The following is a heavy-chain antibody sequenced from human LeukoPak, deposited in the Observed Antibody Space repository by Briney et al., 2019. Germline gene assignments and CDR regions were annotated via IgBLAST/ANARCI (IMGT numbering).Heavy chain of an antibody. J-gene: IGHJ4*02. D-gene: IGHD3-3*01. CDR3: ATDLNDFWSGYFFDY. CDR1: GDTLSDVS. CDR2: FDAEDGER. Sequence: ASVKVSCKVSGDTLSDVSIHWVRQAPGKGLEWMGSFDAEDGERIYAQNFEGRVIMTEDTSTDTAYVEMSRLTSEDTAVYYCATDLNDFWSGYFFDYWGQGTLVTVSS. V-gene: IGHV1-24*01.